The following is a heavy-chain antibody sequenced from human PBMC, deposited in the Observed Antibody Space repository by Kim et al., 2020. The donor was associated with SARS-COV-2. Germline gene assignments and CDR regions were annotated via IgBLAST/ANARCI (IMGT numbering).Heavy chain of an antibody. Sequence: ASVKVSCKASGYTFTSYAMHWVRQAPGQRLEWMGWINAGNGNTKYSQKFQGRVTITRDTSASTAYMELSSLRSEDTAVYYCARGAYSSWYYPHLDCWGQGTLVTVSS. D-gene: IGHD6-13*01. CDR3: ARGAYSSWYYPHLDC. V-gene: IGHV1-3*01. CDR2: INAGNGNT. J-gene: IGHJ4*02. CDR1: GYTFTSYA.